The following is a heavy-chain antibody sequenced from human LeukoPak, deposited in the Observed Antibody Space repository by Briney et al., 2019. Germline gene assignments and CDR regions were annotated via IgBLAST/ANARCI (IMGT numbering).Heavy chain of an antibody. D-gene: IGHD5-12*01. J-gene: IGHJ4*02. V-gene: IGHV4-59*01. CDR1: GGSISSYY. CDR3: ARAPRRDGYKLFDY. CDR2: IYYSGST. Sequence: SETLSLTCTVSGGSISSYYWSWIQQPPGKGLEWIGYIYYSGSTNYNPSLKSRVTISVDTSKNQFSLKLSSVTAADTAVYYCARAPRRDGYKLFDYWGQGTLVTVSS.